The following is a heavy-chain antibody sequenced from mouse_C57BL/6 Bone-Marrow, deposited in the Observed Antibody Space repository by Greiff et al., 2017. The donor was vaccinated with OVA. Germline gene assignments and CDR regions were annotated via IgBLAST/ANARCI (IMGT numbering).Heavy chain of an antibody. CDR2: IWGGGST. CDR1: GFSLTSYG. D-gene: IGHD1-1*01. J-gene: IGHJ3*01. Sequence: VKVVESGPGLVAPSPSLSISCTVSGFSLTSYGVDWVRQPPGKGLEWLGVIWGGGSTTYNSALMSRLSISKDNSKIQIFLKKDRLQTDDTTICYCATLYGSLAYWGQGTLVTVTA. CDR3: ATLYGSLAY. V-gene: IGHV2-9*01.